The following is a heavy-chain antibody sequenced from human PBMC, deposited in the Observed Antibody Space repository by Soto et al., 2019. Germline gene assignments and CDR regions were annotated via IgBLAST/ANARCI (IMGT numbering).Heavy chain of an antibody. V-gene: IGHV2-5*02. CDR3: ALKFIVGSRFFDY. CDR2: IYWDDDK. Sequence: QITLKESGPTLEKPTQTLTLTCSFSGFSLSTVGVGVGWIRQPPGTALEWLALIYWDDDKRYSPSLQSRLTITKDTSKNQVVLAMTNMDPLYTATYYCALKFIVGSRFFDYWGQGTLVNVS. J-gene: IGHJ4*01. CDR1: GFSLSTVGVG. D-gene: IGHD3-16*02.